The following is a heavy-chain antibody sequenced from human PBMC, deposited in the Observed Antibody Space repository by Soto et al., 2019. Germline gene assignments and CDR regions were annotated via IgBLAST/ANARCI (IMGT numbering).Heavy chain of an antibody. CDR1: GSSISPYY. D-gene: IGHD4-17*01. Sequence: PSETLSLTCIVSGSSISPYYWSWIRQPPGKGLEWVGYIYYTGSTKYNPSLKGRVTLSLGTSRNQLSLKLSSVTAADTAVYYCTRVGGYYGDYPNFDYWGPGTLVTVSS. V-gene: IGHV4-59*01. CDR3: TRVGGYYGDYPNFDY. CDR2: IYYTGST. J-gene: IGHJ4*02.